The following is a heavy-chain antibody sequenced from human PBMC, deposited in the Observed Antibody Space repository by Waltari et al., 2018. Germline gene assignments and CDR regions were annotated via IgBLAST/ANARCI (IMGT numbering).Heavy chain of an antibody. D-gene: IGHD4-17*01. Sequence: QAQLVQSGAAVKKYGASVQVSCPASGYISSNHGVPWVRQAPGQGLEWMGWINTFNHVANYAQKFQDRVTMTTDTSTSTVHMELRSLRSDDTAVYYCARLRNDYGGIDALDIWGQGTTVTVSS. CDR1: GYISSNHG. CDR3: ARLRNDYGGIDALDI. J-gene: IGHJ3*02. V-gene: IGHV1-18*01. CDR2: INTFNHVA.